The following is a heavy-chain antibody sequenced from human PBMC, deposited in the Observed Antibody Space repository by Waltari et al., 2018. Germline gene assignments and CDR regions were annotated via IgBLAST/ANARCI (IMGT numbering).Heavy chain of an antibody. J-gene: IGHJ4*02. Sequence: EVQLVHSGAEVKKPGATVKISCKASGYTFIDSFMHWVQQAPGKGLEWVGRIDPEDGETVYAEKFQGRVTITADTSTDTSYLELSSLRSDDTAVYYCAPLPGGSGQTFDYWGQGTLLTVSS. CDR3: APLPGGSGQTFDY. V-gene: IGHV1-69-2*01. D-gene: IGHD3-10*01. CDR2: IDPEDGET. CDR1: GYTFIDSF.